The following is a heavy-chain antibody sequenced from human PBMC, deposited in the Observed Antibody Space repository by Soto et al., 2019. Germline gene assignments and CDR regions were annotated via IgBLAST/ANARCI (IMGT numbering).Heavy chain of an antibody. J-gene: IGHJ6*02. Sequence: SVKVSCKASGGTFSSYAISCVRQAPGQGLEWMGGIIPIFGTANYAQKFQGRGTITADESTSTAYMELSSLRSEDTAVYYCARGAGRDFWSGYYPFSAYYYYGMDVWGQGTTVTVSS. CDR2: IIPIFGTA. V-gene: IGHV1-69*13. CDR1: GGTFSSYA. D-gene: IGHD3-3*01. CDR3: ARGAGRDFWSGYYPFSAYYYYGMDV.